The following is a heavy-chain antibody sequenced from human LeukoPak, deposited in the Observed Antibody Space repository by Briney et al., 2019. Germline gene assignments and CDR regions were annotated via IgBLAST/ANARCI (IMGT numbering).Heavy chain of an antibody. D-gene: IGHD2-21*02. CDR1: GYTFTSYG. V-gene: IGHV1-18*01. J-gene: IGHJ4*02. CDR3: ARVKGLAYCGGDCYYFDY. Sequence: GASVKVSCKASGYTFTSYGISWVRQAPGQGLEWMGWISAYNGNTNYAQELQGRVTMTTDTSTSTAYMELRSLRSDDTAVYYCARVKGLAYCGGDCYYFDYWGQGTLVTVSS. CDR2: ISAYNGNT.